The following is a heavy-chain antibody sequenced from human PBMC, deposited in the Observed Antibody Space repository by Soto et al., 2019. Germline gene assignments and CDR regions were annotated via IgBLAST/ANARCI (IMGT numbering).Heavy chain of an antibody. CDR1: GGSISSSSYY. V-gene: IGHV4-39*01. D-gene: IGHD6-19*01. J-gene: IGHJ6*03. Sequence: SETLSPTCTVSGGSISSSSYYWGWIRQPPGKGLEWIGSIYYSGSTYYNPSLKSRVTISVDTSKNQFSLKLSSVTAADTAVYYCFGYSSGRYYYYMDVWGKGTTVTVSS. CDR2: IYYSGST. CDR3: FGYSSGRYYYYMDV.